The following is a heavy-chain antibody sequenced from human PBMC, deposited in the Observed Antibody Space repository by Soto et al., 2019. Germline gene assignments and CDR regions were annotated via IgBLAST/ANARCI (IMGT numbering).Heavy chain of an antibody. V-gene: IGHV4-59*01. D-gene: IGHD3-16*01. CDR2: VFYGGT. CDR1: GRSMSSNY. Sequence: KPSETLSLTCAVSGRSMSSNYWSWIRQSPDKGLDWLGYVFYGGTDYNPSLGGRVSMSVETSKSQFSLKLTSVTVADTAVYYCASYRGALYFESWGPGILVTVSS. J-gene: IGHJ4*02. CDR3: ASYRGALYFES.